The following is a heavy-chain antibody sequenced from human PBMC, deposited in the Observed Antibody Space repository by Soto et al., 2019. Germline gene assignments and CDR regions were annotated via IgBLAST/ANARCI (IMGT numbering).Heavy chain of an antibody. J-gene: IGHJ4*02. Sequence: SETLSITCTVSGGSISSGGYYWSWIRQHPGKGLEWIGYIYYSGSTYYNPSLKSRVTISVDTSKNQFSLKLSSVTAADTAVYYCARGGDYVPFDYWGQRPLVTVSS. CDR3: ARGGDYVPFDY. CDR2: IYYSGST. CDR1: GGSISSGGYY. D-gene: IGHD4-17*01. V-gene: IGHV4-31*03.